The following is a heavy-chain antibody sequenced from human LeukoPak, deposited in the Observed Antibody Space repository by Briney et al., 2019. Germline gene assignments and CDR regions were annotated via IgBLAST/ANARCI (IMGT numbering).Heavy chain of an antibody. CDR2: VYYTGTT. V-gene: IGHV4-59*01. Sequence: SETLSLTCTVSGGSISNYYWSWIRQPPGKGLEWIGYVYYTGTTDYNPSLRSRVTISVDSSKNQFSLNLRSVTAADTAIYYCARDSPVPNIWGQGTMVTVSS. CDR3: ARDSPVPNI. J-gene: IGHJ3*01. CDR1: GGSISNYY.